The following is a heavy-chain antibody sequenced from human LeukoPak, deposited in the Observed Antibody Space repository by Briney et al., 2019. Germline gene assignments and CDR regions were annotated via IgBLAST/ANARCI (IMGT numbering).Heavy chain of an antibody. CDR2: IYYSGST. CDR1: GVSISSYY. CDR3: ARGRSNYYGMDV. Sequence: PSETLSLTCTVSGVSISSYYWSWIRQPPGKGLEWIGYIYYSGSTNYNPSLKSRVTISVDTSKNQFSLKLSSVTAADTAVYYCARGRSNYYGMDVWGQGTTVTVSS. V-gene: IGHV4-59*01. J-gene: IGHJ6*02. D-gene: IGHD1-26*01.